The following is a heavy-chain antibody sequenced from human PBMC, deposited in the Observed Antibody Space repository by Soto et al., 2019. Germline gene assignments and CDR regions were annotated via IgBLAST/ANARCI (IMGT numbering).Heavy chain of an antibody. J-gene: IGHJ4*02. D-gene: IGHD3-10*01. V-gene: IGHV3-15*07. CDR1: DFTFSNAR. CDR3: STGGYPSGLDH. CDR2: IKSKVDGGTT. Sequence: EVQLVESGGGSVKPGGSLRLSCAVSDFTFSNARMNWVRQAPGKGLEWVGRIKSKVDGGTTAYAAPVKGRFTISRDDSKNMLFLQMNSLKTEDTAVYYCSTGGYPSGLDHWGLGTLVTVSS.